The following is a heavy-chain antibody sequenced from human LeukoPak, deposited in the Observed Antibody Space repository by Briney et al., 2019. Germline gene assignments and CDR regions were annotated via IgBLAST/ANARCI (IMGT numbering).Heavy chain of an antibody. V-gene: IGHV4-4*07. D-gene: IGHD2-21*02. Sequence: SETLSLTCTVSGGSISSYYWSWIRQPAGKGLEWIGRIYTSGSTNYNPSLQSRVTMSVDTSKNQISLRLSSVTVADTAVYYCAQEETAYYYYSLDVWGPGTAVTVSS. J-gene: IGHJ6*02. CDR2: IYTSGST. CDR1: GGSISSYY. CDR3: AQEETAYYYYSLDV.